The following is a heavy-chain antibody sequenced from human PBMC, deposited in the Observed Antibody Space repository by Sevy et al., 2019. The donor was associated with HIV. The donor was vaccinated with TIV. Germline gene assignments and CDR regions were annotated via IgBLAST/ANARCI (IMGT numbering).Heavy chain of an antibody. J-gene: IGHJ4*02. CDR1: GFSFSSYG. CDR2: IQYDGSNK. Sequence: GGSLRLSCAASGFSFSSYGMHWVRQAPGKGLEWMSYIQYDGSNKDYGDSVKGRFTISRDNSKNTLYLQMNSLRVGDRGVFYCGKEGGGEGGDHWGQGTLVTVSS. CDR3: GKEGGGEGGDH. V-gene: IGHV3-30*02. D-gene: IGHD3-16*01.